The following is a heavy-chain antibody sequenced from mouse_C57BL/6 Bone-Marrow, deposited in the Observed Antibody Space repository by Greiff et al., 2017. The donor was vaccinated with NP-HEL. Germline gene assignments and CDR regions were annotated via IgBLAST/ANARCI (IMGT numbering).Heavy chain of an antibody. J-gene: IGHJ2*01. V-gene: IGHV1-59*01. CDR2: IDPSDSYT. CDR1: GYTFTSYW. Sequence: QVQLQQPGAELVRPGTSVKLSCKASGYTFTSYWMHWVKQRPGQGLEWIGVIDPSDSYTNYNQKFKGKATLTVDTSSSTAYMQLSSLTSEDSAVYYCARYGSPDYWGQGTTLTVSS. CDR3: ARYGSPDY. D-gene: IGHD1-1*01.